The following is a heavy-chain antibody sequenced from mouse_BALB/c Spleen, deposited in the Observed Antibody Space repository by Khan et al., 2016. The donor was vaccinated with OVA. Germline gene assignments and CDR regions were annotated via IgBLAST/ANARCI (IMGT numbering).Heavy chain of an antibody. CDR2: INTYTGEP. V-gene: IGHV9-1*02. Sequence: QIQLVQSGPELKKPGETVKISCKASGYTFTNYGMNWVKQAPGKGLKWMGWINTYTGEPTFADDFKGRFVFSLETSASTAELQISNLKNEDMTTYFCARISSYWYSDVWGAGTTVTVSS. J-gene: IGHJ1*01. CDR3: ARISSYWYSDV. CDR1: GYTFTNYG. D-gene: IGHD6-2*01.